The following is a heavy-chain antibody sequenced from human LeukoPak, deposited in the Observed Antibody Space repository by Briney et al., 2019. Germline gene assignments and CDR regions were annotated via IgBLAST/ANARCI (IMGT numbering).Heavy chain of an antibody. V-gene: IGHV3-21*01. CDR3: ARLGVYFDFWFDP. D-gene: IGHD3-9*01. Sequence: NPGGSLRLSCAASEFTFSSYSMNWVRQAPGKGLEWVSSISSSSSYIYYADSVKGRFTISRDNAKNSLYLQMSSLRAEDTAVYYCARLGVYFDFWFDPWGQGTLVTVSS. J-gene: IGHJ5*02. CDR2: ISSSSSYI. CDR1: EFTFSSYS.